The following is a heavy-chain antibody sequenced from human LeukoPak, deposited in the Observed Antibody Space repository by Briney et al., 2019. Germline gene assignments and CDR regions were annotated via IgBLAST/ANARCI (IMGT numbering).Heavy chain of an antibody. CDR2: ISYDGSNK. D-gene: IGHD1-26*01. CDR1: GFPFSSYA. V-gene: IGHV3-30*04. CDR3: ARRRGLGPYYYCGMDV. Sequence: RALPLSCAAAGFPFSSYAMEWVRQAPGKGLGWVVIISYDGSNKYYGDSVKGRLTIYRDNSKNTLYLRMNGLRPEGTGLCYCARRRGLGPYYYCGMDVWGEGATVTVSS. J-gene: IGHJ6*04.